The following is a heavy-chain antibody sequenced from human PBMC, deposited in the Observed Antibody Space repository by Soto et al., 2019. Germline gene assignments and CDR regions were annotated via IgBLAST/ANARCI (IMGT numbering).Heavy chain of an antibody. CDR1: GFTFSNAW. J-gene: IGHJ4*02. D-gene: IGHD3-9*01. CDR2: IKSKTDGGTT. CDR3: TTSYDILTGYLDY. Sequence: GGSLRLSCAAAGFTFSNAWMSWVRPAPGKGLEWVGRIKSKTDGGTTDYAAPVKGRFTISRDDSKNTLYLQMNSLKTEDTAVYYCTTSYDILTGYLDYWGQGTLVTVSS. V-gene: IGHV3-15*01.